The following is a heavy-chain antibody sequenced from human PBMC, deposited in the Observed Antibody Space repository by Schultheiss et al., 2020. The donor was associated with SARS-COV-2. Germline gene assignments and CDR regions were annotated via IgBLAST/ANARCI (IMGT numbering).Heavy chain of an antibody. CDR1: GFTLSSYA. Sequence: GGSLRLSCAASGFTLSSYAMHWVRQAPGKGLEWVSYISSSGSTIYYADSVKGRFTISRDNSKNTLYLQMNSLRAEDTAVYYCARDPYQLPPRYYYGMDVWGQGTTVTVAS. CDR2: ISSSGSTI. V-gene: IGHV3-48*01. J-gene: IGHJ6*02. CDR3: ARDPYQLPPRYYYGMDV. D-gene: IGHD2-2*01.